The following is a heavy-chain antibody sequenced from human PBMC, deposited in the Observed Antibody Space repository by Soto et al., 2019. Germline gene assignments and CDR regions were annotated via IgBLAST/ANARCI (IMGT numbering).Heavy chain of an antibody. Sequence: QVQLVESGGGLVKPGGSLRLSCAASGFTFSDYYMSWIRQAPGKGLEWVSYINSSSSYTNYADSVKGRFTISRDNAKNSPFLPMNSLRAEDTAVYYCARIITAAGGRRYFDLWGRGTLVTVSS. CDR3: ARIITAAGGRRYFDL. D-gene: IGHD6-13*01. CDR1: GFTFSDYY. J-gene: IGHJ2*01. CDR2: INSSSSYT. V-gene: IGHV3-11*05.